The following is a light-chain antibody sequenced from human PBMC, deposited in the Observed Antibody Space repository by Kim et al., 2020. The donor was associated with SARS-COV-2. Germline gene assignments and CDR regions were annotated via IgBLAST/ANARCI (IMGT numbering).Light chain of an antibody. Sequence: LGKKVRIKRQGASLRRVYASWYQQKPGQAPVLVIYGKNNRPSGIPDRFSGSSSGNTASLTITGAQAEDDADYYCNSRDSSGNHYVFGTGTKVTVL. V-gene: IGLV3-19*01. J-gene: IGLJ1*01. CDR1: SLRRVY. CDR2: GKN. CDR3: NSRDSSGNHYV.